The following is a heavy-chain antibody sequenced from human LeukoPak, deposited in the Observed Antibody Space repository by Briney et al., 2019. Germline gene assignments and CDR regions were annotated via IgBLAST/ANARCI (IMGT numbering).Heavy chain of an antibody. Sequence: GGSLRLSCVVSGFTLSTHAIHWVRQAPGKGLEHVSVTDTKGGSRFFSNSVRGRFTISRDNSKNTLYLQMGSLRDEDMAVYYCGRDPAWASGSYFDYWGQGTLVSVA. CDR1: GFTLSTHA. V-gene: IGHV3-64*01. CDR2: TDTKGGSR. J-gene: IGHJ4*02. D-gene: IGHD3-10*01. CDR3: GRDPAWASGSYFDY.